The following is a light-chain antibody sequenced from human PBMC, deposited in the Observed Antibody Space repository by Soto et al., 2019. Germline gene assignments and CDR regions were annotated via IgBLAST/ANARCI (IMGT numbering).Light chain of an antibody. CDR2: KAS. J-gene: IGKJ2*01. CDR1: QSISNS. V-gene: IGKV1-5*03. Sequence: DIQMTQSPSTLSASVGDRVTITCRASQSISNSLAWYQQKPGKAPKILIYKASSLESGVPSRFSGRGSWPEFTLTISSLQPDDFATYYCQHYNDYSPYTFGQGTKLEIK. CDR3: QHYNDYSPYT.